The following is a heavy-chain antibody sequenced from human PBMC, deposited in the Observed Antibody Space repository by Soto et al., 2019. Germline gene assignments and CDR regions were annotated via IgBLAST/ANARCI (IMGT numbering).Heavy chain of an antibody. V-gene: IGHV1-18*01. J-gene: IGHJ5*02. CDR3: ARDPKPTYYYDSSGYYYSNWFDP. D-gene: IGHD3-22*01. CDR1: GYAFTSYG. CDR2: ISAYNGNT. Sequence: GASVKVSCKASGYAFTSYGISGVRQAPGQALEWMGWISAYNGNTNYAQKLQGRVTMTTDTSTSTAYMELRSLRSDDTAVYYCARDPKPTYYYDSSGYYYSNWFDPWGQGTLVTVSS.